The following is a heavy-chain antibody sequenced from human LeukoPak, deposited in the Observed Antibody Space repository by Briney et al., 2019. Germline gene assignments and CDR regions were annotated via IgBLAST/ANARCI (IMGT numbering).Heavy chain of an antibody. V-gene: IGHV4-39*01. J-gene: IGHJ6*02. Sequence: PSETLSLTCTVSGGSIRSSSYYWGWIPQPPGKGLEWIGSIYYSGSTYYNPSLKSRVTISVDTSKNQFSLKLSSVTAADTAVYYCARADESLVYGMDVWGPGTTVIVSS. CDR2: IYYSGST. CDR1: GGSIRSSSYY. CDR3: ARADESLVYGMDV.